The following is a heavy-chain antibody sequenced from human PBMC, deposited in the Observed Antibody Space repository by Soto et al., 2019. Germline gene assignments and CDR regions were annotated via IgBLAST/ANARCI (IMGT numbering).Heavy chain of an antibody. CDR2: IYPGDSDT. J-gene: IGHJ4*02. Sequence: PGESLKISCTGSGYSFTSYWIGWVRQMPGKGLEWMGIIYPGDSDTRYSPSFQGQVTISADKSVSTAYLQWSSLKASDTAMYYCARHDTVTTPYYFDYWGQGTLVTVSS. D-gene: IGHD4-17*01. V-gene: IGHV5-51*01. CDR1: GYSFTSYW. CDR3: ARHDTVTTPYYFDY.